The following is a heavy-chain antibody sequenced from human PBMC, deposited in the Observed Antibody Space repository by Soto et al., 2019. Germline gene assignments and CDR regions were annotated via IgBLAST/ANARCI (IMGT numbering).Heavy chain of an antibody. CDR3: AKTSSASERDSPGW. CDR1: GFTFNNFA. J-gene: IGHJ4*02. D-gene: IGHD2-21*01. CDR2: ISGTGGST. Sequence: EVQLLESGGALVRPGGSLRLSCAASGFTFNNFAMNWVRQVPGQGLEWVAAISGTGGSTFYSDSLGGRFTISRDNSKNILFLQMKSLKAGDTAVYYCAKTSSASERDSPGWWGQGTLVTVSS. V-gene: IGHV3-23*01.